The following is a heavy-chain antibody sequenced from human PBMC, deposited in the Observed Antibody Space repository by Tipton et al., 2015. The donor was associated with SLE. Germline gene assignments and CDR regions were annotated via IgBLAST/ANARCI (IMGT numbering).Heavy chain of an antibody. Sequence: SLRLSCAASGFTFSSYSMNWVRQAPGKGLEWVSYISSSSSTIYYADSVKGRFTISRDNAKNSLYLQMNSLRAEDTAVYYCARDFRSDAFDIWGQGTMVTVSS. CDR1: GFTFSSYS. CDR3: ARDFRSDAFDI. J-gene: IGHJ3*02. V-gene: IGHV3-48*01. CDR2: ISSSSSTI.